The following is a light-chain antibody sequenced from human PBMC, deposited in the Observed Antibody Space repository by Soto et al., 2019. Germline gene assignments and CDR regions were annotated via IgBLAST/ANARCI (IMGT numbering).Light chain of an antibody. CDR3: SSYTSSSFVV. V-gene: IGLV2-14*01. CDR1: SSDVGGYNY. CDR2: DVS. Sequence: QSALTQPASVSGSPGQSITISCTGTSSDVGGYNYVSWYQQHPGKAPKLMIYDVSNRPSVVSNRFSGSKSGNTASLTISGLQAEDEADYYCSSYTSSSFVVFGGGTKVTVL. J-gene: IGLJ2*01.